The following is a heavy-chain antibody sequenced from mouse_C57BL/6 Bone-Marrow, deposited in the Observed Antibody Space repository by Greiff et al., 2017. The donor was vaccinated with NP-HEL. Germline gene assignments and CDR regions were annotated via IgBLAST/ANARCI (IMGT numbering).Heavy chain of an antibody. J-gene: IGHJ3*01. D-gene: IGHD1-1*01. CDR3: ARDYGSSYGWFAY. CDR2: INPSTGGT. V-gene: IGHV1-42*01. Sequence: EVQLQQSGPELVKPGASVKISCKASGYSFTGYYMYWVKQSPEKSLEWIGEINPSTGGTTYNQKFKAKATLTVDKSSSTAYMQLKSLTSEDSAVYYCARDYGSSYGWFAYWGQGTLVTVSA. CDR1: GYSFTGYY.